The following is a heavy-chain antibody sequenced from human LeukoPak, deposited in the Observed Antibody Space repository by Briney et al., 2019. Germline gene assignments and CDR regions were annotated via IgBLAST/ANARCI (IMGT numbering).Heavy chain of an antibody. CDR2: IYYSGST. CDR3: ARNADMYYYVDN. CDR1: GGSISRYY. V-gene: IGHV4-59*12. J-gene: IGHJ4*02. D-gene: IGHD3-10*01. Sequence: SETLSLTCTVSGGSISRYYWSWIRQPPGKGLEWIGYIYYSGSTNCSPSVKSRVAMSVDTSKKQFSLRLNSMTAADTAVYYCARNADMYYYVDNWGQGTLVTVSS.